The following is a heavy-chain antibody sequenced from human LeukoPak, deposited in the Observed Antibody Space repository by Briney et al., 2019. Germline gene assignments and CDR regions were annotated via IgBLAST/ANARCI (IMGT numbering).Heavy chain of an antibody. CDR1: GGSFSGYY. D-gene: IGHD3-10*01. CDR2: INHSGST. V-gene: IGHV4-34*01. CDR3: ARGRGVRGVIIAYGMDV. Sequence: PSETLSLTCAVYGGSFSGYYWSWIRQPPGKGLEWIGEINHSGSTNYNPSLKSRVTISVDTSKSQFSLKLSSVTAADTAVYYCARGRGVRGVIIAYGMDVWGQGTTVTVSS. J-gene: IGHJ6*02.